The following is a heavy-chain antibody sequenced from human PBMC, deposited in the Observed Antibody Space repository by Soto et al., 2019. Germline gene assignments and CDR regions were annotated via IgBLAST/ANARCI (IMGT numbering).Heavy chain of an antibody. CDR3: ARDSGTIYNSDWHQFQH. J-gene: IGHJ1*01. D-gene: IGHD1-1*01. V-gene: IGHV4-30-4*01. CDR2: IFRSGST. CDR1: GCSITSGDYY. Sequence: PSETLSLTCTVSGCSITSGDYYWSWIRQPPGKGLEWVGYIFRSGSTYYNPSLESRVTISIDTSKNQFSLRLSSVTAADTAVYYCARDSGTIYNSDWHQFQHWGPGTLVTVSS.